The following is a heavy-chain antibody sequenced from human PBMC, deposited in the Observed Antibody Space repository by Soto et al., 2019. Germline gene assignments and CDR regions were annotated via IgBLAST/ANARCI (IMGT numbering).Heavy chain of an antibody. J-gene: IGHJ4*02. CDR2: INAGNGNT. CDR3: ARIWSGYYLGLSQFDY. D-gene: IGHD3-3*01. Sequence: ASVKVSCKASGYTFTSYAMHWVRQAPGQRLEWMGWINAGNGNTKYSQKFQGRVTITRDTSASTAYMELSSLRSEDTAVYYCARIWSGYYLGLSQFDYWGQGTLVTVSS. V-gene: IGHV1-3*01. CDR1: GYTFTSYA.